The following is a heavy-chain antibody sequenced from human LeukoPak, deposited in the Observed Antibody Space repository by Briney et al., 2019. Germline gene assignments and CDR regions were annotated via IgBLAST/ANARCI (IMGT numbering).Heavy chain of an antibody. CDR1: GFTFDNYA. Sequence: PGGSLRLSCAASGFTFDNYAMTWVRQAPGKGLEWVSAITGSGAYTNYADSVKGRFTISRDNSKNTIYLQTNSLRAEDTAIYYCAKRSSTSSGYFDFWGRGTLVTVSS. J-gene: IGHJ4*02. D-gene: IGHD3-22*01. CDR2: ITGSGAYT. V-gene: IGHV3-23*01. CDR3: AKRSSTSSGYFDF.